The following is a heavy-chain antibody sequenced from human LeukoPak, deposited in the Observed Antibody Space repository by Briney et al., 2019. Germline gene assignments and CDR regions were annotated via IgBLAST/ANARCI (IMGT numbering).Heavy chain of an antibody. CDR2: ISGSGGST. CDR3: AKGPIKEWLNLRCYYGMDV. Sequence: TGGSLRLSCAASGFTFSSYAMSWVRQAPGKGLEWVSAISGSGGSTYYTDSVKGRFTISRDNSKNTLYLQMNSLRAEDTAVYYCAKGPIKEWLNLRCYYGMDVWGQGTTVTVSS. J-gene: IGHJ6*02. V-gene: IGHV3-23*01. D-gene: IGHD3-3*01. CDR1: GFTFSSYA.